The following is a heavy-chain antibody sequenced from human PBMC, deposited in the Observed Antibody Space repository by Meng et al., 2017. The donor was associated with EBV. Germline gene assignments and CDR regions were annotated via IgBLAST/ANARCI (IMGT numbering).Heavy chain of an antibody. Sequence: QITLKESGPPLVTPPQTLTLTCTFSGFSLSTSGVGVGWIRQPPGKALEWLALIYWDDDKRYSPSLKSRLTITKDTSKNQVVLTMTNMDPVDTATYYCAHSRVGATEFDYWGQGTLVTVSS. J-gene: IGHJ4*02. CDR3: AHSRVGATEFDY. CDR2: IYWDDDK. V-gene: IGHV2-5*02. D-gene: IGHD1-26*01. CDR1: GFSLSTSGVG.